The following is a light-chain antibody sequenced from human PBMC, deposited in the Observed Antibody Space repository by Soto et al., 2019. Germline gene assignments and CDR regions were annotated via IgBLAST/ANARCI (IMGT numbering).Light chain of an antibody. CDR1: QSVSSN. CDR2: GAY. Sequence: LATQSRATLSVSPGARASLSCRASQSVSSNLAWYQQKPGQAHRLLIYGAYTRETGIQARFSGSGSGTEFTLTIRSLQSEDFAVYYCNQYDNWPKTFGQGTRLEIK. V-gene: IGKV3-15*01. CDR3: NQYDNWPKT. J-gene: IGKJ5*01.